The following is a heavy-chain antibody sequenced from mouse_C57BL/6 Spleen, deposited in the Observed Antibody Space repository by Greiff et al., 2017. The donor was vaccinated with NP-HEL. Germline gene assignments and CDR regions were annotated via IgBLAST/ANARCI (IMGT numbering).Heavy chain of an antibody. CDR3: ARGDYVAY. CDR1: GYTFTDYY. Sequence: EVQLQQSGPELVKPGASVKISCKASGYTFTDYYMNWVKQSHGKSLEWIGDINPNNGGTSYNQKFKGKATLTVDKSSSTAYMELRSLTSEDSAVYYCARGDYVAYWGQGTLVTVSA. D-gene: IGHD2-4*01. CDR2: INPNNGGT. J-gene: IGHJ3*01. V-gene: IGHV1-26*01.